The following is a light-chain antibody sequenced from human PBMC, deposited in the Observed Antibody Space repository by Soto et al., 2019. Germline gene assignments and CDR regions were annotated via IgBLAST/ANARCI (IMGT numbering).Light chain of an antibody. J-gene: IGLJ3*02. CDR2: DVS. Sequence: QSALTQPRSVSGSPGQSVTISCTGTSSDVGGYNYVSWYQQHPGKAPKLIIYDVSKRPSGVPDRFSGSKSGNTASLTISGLQAEAEADYYCCSSAGTYTSVFGGGTKLTVL. V-gene: IGLV2-11*01. CDR1: SSDVGGYNY. CDR3: CSSAGTYTSV.